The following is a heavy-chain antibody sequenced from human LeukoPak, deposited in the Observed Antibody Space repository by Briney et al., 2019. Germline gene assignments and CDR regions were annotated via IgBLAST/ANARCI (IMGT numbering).Heavy chain of an antibody. V-gene: IGHV4-34*01. Sequence: PSETLSLTCAVHGGSFSGYYWSWIRQPPGKGLEWTGSIYYSGSTYYNPSLKSRVTISVDTSKNQFSLKLSSVTAADTAVYYCARRGGWDYFDYWGQGTLVTVSS. CDR3: ARRGGWDYFDY. CDR1: GGSFSGYY. J-gene: IGHJ4*02. D-gene: IGHD6-19*01. CDR2: IYYSGST.